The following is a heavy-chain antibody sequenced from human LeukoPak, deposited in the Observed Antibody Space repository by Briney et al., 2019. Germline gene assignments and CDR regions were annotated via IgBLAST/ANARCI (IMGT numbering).Heavy chain of an antibody. J-gene: IGHJ4*02. CDR1: GVTISGSD. Sequence: AGSLSLSCAASGVTISGSDMYWVRQASGKGLEWVGHISSKANSHTTTYAASVKGRFTKSRDDSKSTAYLAMNTLKTEDTAVYYCFTIVLVIAIDGWGQGTLVTVSS. CDR2: ISSKANSHTT. V-gene: IGHV3-73*01. D-gene: IGHD2-21*01. CDR3: FTIVLVIAIDG.